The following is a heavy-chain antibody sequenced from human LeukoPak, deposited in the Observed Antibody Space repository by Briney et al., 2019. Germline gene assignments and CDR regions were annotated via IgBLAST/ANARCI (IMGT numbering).Heavy chain of an antibody. D-gene: IGHD1-26*01. J-gene: IGHJ4*02. Sequence: GSLRLSCAASGFTFSSYSMNWVRQAPGKGLEWVSSISSSSSYIYYADSVKGRFTISRDNSKNTLYLQMNSLRAEDTAVYYCARDLGGSSIFDYWGQGTLVTVSS. V-gene: IGHV3-21*01. CDR1: GFTFSSYS. CDR2: ISSSSSYI. CDR3: ARDLGGSSIFDY.